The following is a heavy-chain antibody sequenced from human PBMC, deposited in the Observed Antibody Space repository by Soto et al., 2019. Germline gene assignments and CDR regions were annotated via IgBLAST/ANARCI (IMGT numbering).Heavy chain of an antibody. J-gene: IGHJ6*02. Sequence: QVQLVQSGAEVKKPGSSVKVSCKASGGTFSSYAISWVRQAPGQGLEWMGGIIPIFGTANYAQKFQGRVTITADESTSTAYMELSSLRSEDTAVYYCASRPGIAVAGTVYYYGMDVWCQGTTVTVSS. D-gene: IGHD6-19*01. CDR2: IIPIFGTA. V-gene: IGHV1-69*01. CDR3: ASRPGIAVAGTVYYYGMDV. CDR1: GGTFSSYA.